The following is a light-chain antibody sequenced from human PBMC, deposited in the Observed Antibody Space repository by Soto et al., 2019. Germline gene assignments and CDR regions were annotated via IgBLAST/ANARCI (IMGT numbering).Light chain of an antibody. J-gene: IGKJ1*01. CDR2: DVS. Sequence: DIQMTQCPSTLSASVGDSVTITCRASQRVSYWLAWYQQKPGKAPKLLISDVSNLESGVPSMFSGSGSGTEFILTISSLQPDDFATYYCQQYDSYSWTFGQGTKVELK. V-gene: IGKV1-5*01. CDR1: QRVSYW. CDR3: QQYDSYSWT.